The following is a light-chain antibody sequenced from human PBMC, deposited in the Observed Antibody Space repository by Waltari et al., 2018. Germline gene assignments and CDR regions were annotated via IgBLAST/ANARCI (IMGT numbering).Light chain of an antibody. CDR1: SSDSGGYEY. CDR3: SSFTSSTTGI. CDR2: DVN. Sequence: SALTQPDSVSGSPGQSITISCSGISSDSGGYEYVYWYPQHPGKAPKVIIYDVNNRPSGVSNRVSGSRSGSSASLTISGLQAEDEADYYCSSFTSSTTGIFGGGTKVTVL. V-gene: IGLV2-14*03. J-gene: IGLJ2*01.